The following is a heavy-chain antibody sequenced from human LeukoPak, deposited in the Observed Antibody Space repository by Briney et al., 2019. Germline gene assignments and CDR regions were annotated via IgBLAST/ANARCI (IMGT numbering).Heavy chain of an antibody. CDR2: INHSGST. Sequence: SETLSLTCAVYGGSSSGYYWSWIRQPPGKGLEWIGEINHSGSTNYNPSLKSRVTISVDTSKNQFSLKLSSVTAADTAVYYCARGGIAVAGPLFYWGQGTLVTVSS. CDR1: GGSSSGYY. J-gene: IGHJ4*02. D-gene: IGHD6-19*01. V-gene: IGHV4-34*01. CDR3: ARGGIAVAGPLFY.